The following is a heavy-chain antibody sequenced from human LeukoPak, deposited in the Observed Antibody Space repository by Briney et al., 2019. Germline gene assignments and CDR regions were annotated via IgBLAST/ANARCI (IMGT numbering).Heavy chain of an antibody. CDR3: ARDAQWLVPEGYYYYMDV. CDR2: ISSSSSYI. V-gene: IGHV3-21*01. J-gene: IGHJ6*03. D-gene: IGHD6-19*01. CDR1: GITLSNYG. Sequence: NPGGSLRLSCVVSGITLSNYGMSWVRQAPGKGLEWVSSISSSSSYIYYADSVKGRFTISRDNAQNSLFLQMNSLRAEDTAVYYCARDAQWLVPEGYYYYMDVWGKGTTVTVSS.